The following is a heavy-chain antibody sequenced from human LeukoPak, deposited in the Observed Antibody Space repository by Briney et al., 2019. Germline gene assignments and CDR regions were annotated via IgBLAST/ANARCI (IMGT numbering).Heavy chain of an antibody. CDR3: AKTLNWNPLYYFDY. D-gene: IGHD1-20*01. CDR1: GFTFSSYA. V-gene: IGHV3-23*01. CDR2: ISGSGGST. Sequence: PGGSLRLSCAASGFTFSSYAMIWVRQAPGKGLEWVSAISGSGGSTYYADSVKGRFTISRDNSKNTLYLQMNSLRAEDTAVYYCAKTLNWNPLYYFDYWGQGTLVTVSS. J-gene: IGHJ4*02.